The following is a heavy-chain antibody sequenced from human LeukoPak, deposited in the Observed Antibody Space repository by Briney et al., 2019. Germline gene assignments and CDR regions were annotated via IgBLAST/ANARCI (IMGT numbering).Heavy chain of an antibody. V-gene: IGHV1-3*01. Sequence: ASVKVSCKASGYTFTSYAMHWVRQAPGQRLEWMGWINAGNGNTKYSQKFQGRVTITRDTSASTAYMELSSLGSEDTAVYYCASNYYDSSGYYSDDAFDIWGQGTMVTVSS. J-gene: IGHJ3*02. D-gene: IGHD3-22*01. CDR1: GYTFTSYA. CDR2: INAGNGNT. CDR3: ASNYYDSSGYYSDDAFDI.